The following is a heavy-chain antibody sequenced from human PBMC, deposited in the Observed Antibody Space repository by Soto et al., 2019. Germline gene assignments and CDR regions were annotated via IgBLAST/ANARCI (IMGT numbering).Heavy chain of an antibody. CDR1: GGSISSGGYS. J-gene: IGHJ5*02. V-gene: IGHV4-30-2*01. Sequence: SETLSLTCAVSGGSISSGGYSWSWIRQPPGKGLEWIGYIYHSGSTYYNPSLKSRVTISVDRSKNQFSLKLSSVTAADTAVYYCARTLNLMSFIDPWGQGTLVTVSS. D-gene: IGHD3-10*01. CDR2: IYHSGST. CDR3: ARTLNLMSFIDP.